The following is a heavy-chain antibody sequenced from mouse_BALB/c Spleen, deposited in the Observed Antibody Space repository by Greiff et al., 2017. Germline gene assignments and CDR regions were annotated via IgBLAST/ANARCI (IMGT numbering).Heavy chain of an antibody. J-gene: IGHJ1*01. CDR3: ARLGYYYGSSYWYFDV. CDR1: GYAFTNYL. Sequence: VQLQESGAELVRPGTSVKVSCKASGYAFTNYLIEWVKQRPGQGLEWIGVINPGSGGTNYNEKFKGKATLTADKSSSTAYMQLSSLTSDDSAVYFCARLGYYYGSSYWYFDVWGAGTTVTVSS. V-gene: IGHV1-54*01. D-gene: IGHD1-1*01. CDR2: INPGSGGT.